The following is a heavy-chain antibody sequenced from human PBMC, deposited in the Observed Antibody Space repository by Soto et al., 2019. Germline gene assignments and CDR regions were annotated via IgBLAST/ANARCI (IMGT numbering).Heavy chain of an antibody. J-gene: IGHJ6*03. V-gene: IGHV3-74*01. Sequence: GGSLRLSCAASGFTFSSYWMHWVRQAPGKGLVWVSRINSDGSSTSYADSVKGRFTISRDNAKNTLYLQMNSLRAEDTAVYYCARGGDDFWRISDYYYMDVWGKGTTVTVSS. CDR2: INSDGSST. D-gene: IGHD3-3*01. CDR1: GFTFSSYW. CDR3: ARGGDDFWRISDYYYMDV.